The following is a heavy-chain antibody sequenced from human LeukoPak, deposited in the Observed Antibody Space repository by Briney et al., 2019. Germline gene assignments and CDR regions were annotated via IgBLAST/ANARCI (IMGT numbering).Heavy chain of an antibody. V-gene: IGHV3-15*01. J-gene: IGHJ4*02. CDR2: IKSKTDGGTT. Sequence: RGSLRLSCTASGFTFSNAWMSWVRQAPEKGLEWVGRIKSKTDGGTTDYAAPVKGRFTISRDDSKNTLYLQMNSLKTEDTAVYYCTTDWAAAAVKYWGQGTLVTVSS. CDR1: GFTFSNAW. CDR3: TTDWAAAAVKY. D-gene: IGHD6-13*01.